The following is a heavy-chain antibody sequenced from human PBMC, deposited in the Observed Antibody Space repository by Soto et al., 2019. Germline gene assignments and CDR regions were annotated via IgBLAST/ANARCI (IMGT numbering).Heavy chain of an antibody. D-gene: IGHD2-2*01. CDR2: VYYSGST. V-gene: IGHV4-39*02. J-gene: IGHJ5*02. CDR3: ARCGGYCSGAICYFSFDP. CDR1: GGSIRTTTYY. Sequence: QLQLQESGPGLIKPSETLSLNCAVSGGSIRTTTYYWGWIRQPPGKGLEWIGSVYYSGSTYYNPSLMSRVTISVDTSKNHFSLKLNSVTAADTAVYYCARCGGYCSGAICYFSFDPWGQGTLVTVSS.